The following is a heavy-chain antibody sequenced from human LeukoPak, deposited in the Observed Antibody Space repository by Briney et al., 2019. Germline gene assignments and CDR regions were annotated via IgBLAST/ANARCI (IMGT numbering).Heavy chain of an antibody. CDR1: GFTFDDYA. D-gene: IGHD1-14*01. V-gene: IGHV3-9*01. CDR2: ISWNSGSI. Sequence: PGRSLRLSCAASGFTFDDYAMHWVRQAPGKGLEWVSGISWNSGSIGYADSVKGRFTISRDNAKTSLYLQMNSLRAEDTALYYCAKDTSLNRGIDYWGQGTLVTVSS. CDR3: AKDTSLNRGIDY. J-gene: IGHJ4*02.